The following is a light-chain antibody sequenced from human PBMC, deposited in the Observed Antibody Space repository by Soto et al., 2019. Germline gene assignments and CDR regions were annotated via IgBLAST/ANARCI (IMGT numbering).Light chain of an antibody. CDR2: GAS. V-gene: IGKV3-20*01. CDR1: QSFSSKY. J-gene: IGKJ2*01. CDR3: QQYGSSPYT. Sequence: EIVLTQSPGTLPLSPGERATLSCRASQSFSSKYLAWYQQKPGQAPRLLIYGASIRATGIPDRFSGSGSGTDFTLTITRLEPEDFAVYYCQQYGSSPYTFGGGTKLEIK.